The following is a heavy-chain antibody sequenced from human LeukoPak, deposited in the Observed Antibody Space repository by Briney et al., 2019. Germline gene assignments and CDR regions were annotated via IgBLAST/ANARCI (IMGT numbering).Heavy chain of an antibody. Sequence: SETLSLTCTVSGGSISSYYWSWIRQPPGKGLEWIGYIGDSGSTIYNPSLKSRVTLFVDTSNDQFSLRLRSVTAADTAVYYCAREDGPNDAFDLWGQGTMVTVSS. CDR3: AREDGPNDAFDL. V-gene: IGHV4-59*01. CDR1: GGSISSYY. J-gene: IGHJ3*01. CDR2: IGDSGST.